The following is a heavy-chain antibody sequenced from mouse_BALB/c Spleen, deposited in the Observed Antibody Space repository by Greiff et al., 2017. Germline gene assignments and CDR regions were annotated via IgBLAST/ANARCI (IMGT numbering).Heavy chain of an antibody. D-gene: IGHD2-1*01. J-gene: IGHJ4*01. CDR2: INPYNDGT. V-gene: IGHV1-14*01. CDR1: GYTLTSYV. Sequence: EVQLQESGPELVKPGASVKMSCKASGYTLTSYVMHWVKQKPGQGLEWIGYINPYNDGTKYNEKFKDKATLTADKSSSTAYMQLSSLTSEDSAVYYCARGYGNYAAMDYWGQGTSVTVSS. CDR3: ARGYGNYAAMDY.